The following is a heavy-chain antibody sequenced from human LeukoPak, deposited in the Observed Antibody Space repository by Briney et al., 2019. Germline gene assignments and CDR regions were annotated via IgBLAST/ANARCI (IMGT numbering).Heavy chain of an antibody. D-gene: IGHD3-10*01. CDR3: ARLEYYYVSGNYYKLFDY. CDR1: GITFSSYN. V-gene: IGHV3-48*02. CDR2: ISSSGSTI. Sequence: GGSLRLSCAASGITFSSYNMNWVRQAPGKGLEWVSDISSSGSTIYFADSVKGRFTISRDNAKNSLYLQMNSLRDEDTAVYYCARLEYYYVSGNYYKLFDYWGQGTLVTVCS. J-gene: IGHJ4*02.